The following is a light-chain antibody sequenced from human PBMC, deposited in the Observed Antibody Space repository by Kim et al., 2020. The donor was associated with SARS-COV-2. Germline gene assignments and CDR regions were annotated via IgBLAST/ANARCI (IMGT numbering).Light chain of an antibody. CDR3: QQYANLPIT. CDR2: DVS. V-gene: IGKV1-33*01. CDR1: QDITKY. Sequence: ASVGDRVTITCQAIQDITKYLNWYQQKPGKTPKLLIYDVSNLEGGVPSRFSGAGFGTNFTFTISSLHPEDAATYFCQQYANLPITFGQGTRLEIK. J-gene: IGKJ5*01.